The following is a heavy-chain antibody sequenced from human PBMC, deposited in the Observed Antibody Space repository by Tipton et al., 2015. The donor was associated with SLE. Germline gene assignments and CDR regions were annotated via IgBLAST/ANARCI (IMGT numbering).Heavy chain of an antibody. Sequence: VQSGGSLRLSCVPSGFTFRSYDMNWVRQAPGKGLEWVSYISGSGGAIYYADSVKGRFTISRDNAENALFLEMNSLSAEDTAIYYCARDEFVSGGYYSRGYYNGMDVWGQGTTVTVSS. J-gene: IGHJ6*02. V-gene: IGHV3-48*03. CDR3: ARDEFVSGGYYSRGYYNGMDV. D-gene: IGHD3-10*01. CDR2: ISGSGGAI. CDR1: GFTFRSYD.